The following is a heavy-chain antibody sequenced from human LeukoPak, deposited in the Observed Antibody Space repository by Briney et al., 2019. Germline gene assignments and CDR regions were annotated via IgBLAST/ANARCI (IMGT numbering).Heavy chain of an antibody. V-gene: IGHV3-30*18. CDR1: GFTFSSYG. Sequence: GRSLRLSCAASGFTFSSYGMHWVRQAPGKGLEWVAVISYDGSNKYYADSVKGRFTISRDNSKNTLYLQMNSLRAEDTAVYYCAKALWFGELQGAFDIWGQGTMVTVSS. J-gene: IGHJ3*02. CDR3: AKALWFGELQGAFDI. CDR2: ISYDGSNK. D-gene: IGHD3-10*01.